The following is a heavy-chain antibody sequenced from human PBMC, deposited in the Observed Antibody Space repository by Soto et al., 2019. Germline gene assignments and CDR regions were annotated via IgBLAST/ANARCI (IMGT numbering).Heavy chain of an antibody. CDR1: GGSISSGGYY. Sequence: SETLSLTCTVSGGSISSGGYYWSWIRQHPGKGLEWIGYIYYSGSTYYNPSLKSRVTISVDTSKNQFSLKLSSVTAAAAAVYYCARDIPKYGSSWYRPDYWGQGTLVTVSS. D-gene: IGHD6-13*01. CDR2: IYYSGST. CDR3: ARDIPKYGSSWYRPDY. V-gene: IGHV4-31*03. J-gene: IGHJ4*02.